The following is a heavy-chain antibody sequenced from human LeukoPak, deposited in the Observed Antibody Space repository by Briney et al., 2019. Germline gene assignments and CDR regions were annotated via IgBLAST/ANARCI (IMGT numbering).Heavy chain of an antibody. Sequence: SQTLSLTCTVSGGFISSGDYYWSWIRQPPGKGLEWIGYIYYSGSTYYNPSLKSRVTISVDTSKNQFSLKLSSVTAADTAVYYCARAGLGRFLRVLDYWGQGTLVTVSS. CDR1: GGFISSGDYY. CDR2: IYYSGST. D-gene: IGHD3-16*01. CDR3: ARAGLGRFLRVLDY. V-gene: IGHV4-30-4*08. J-gene: IGHJ4*02.